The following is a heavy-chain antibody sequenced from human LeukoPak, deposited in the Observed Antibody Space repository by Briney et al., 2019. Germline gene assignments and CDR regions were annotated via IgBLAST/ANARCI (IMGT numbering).Heavy chain of an antibody. V-gene: IGHV1-2*02. J-gene: IGHJ4*02. CDR2: INPNSGGT. CDR1: GCTFTGYY. CDR3: ARDHQAARAFDY. Sequence: ASVKVSCKASGCTFTGYYMHWVRQAPGQGLEWMGWINPNSGGTNYAQKFQGRVTMTRDTSISTAYMELSRLRSDDTAVYYCARDHQAARAFDYWGQGTLVTVSS. D-gene: IGHD5-18*01.